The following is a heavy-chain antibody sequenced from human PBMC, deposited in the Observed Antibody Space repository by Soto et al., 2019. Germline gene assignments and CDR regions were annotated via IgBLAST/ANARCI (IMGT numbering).Heavy chain of an antibody. CDR2: ITYRGST. J-gene: IGHJ5*02. Sequence: ETLSLTCTVSAGSITTSYWSWIRQPLGKALEWIGYITYRGSTNYNPSLKSRLTISIDTSKSQISLKLTSMTTADTAVYYCASSGIVGREVNTWFDPWGQGTLVTVSS. CDR1: AGSITTSY. V-gene: IGHV4-59*01. D-gene: IGHD3-22*01. CDR3: ASSGIVGREVNTWFDP.